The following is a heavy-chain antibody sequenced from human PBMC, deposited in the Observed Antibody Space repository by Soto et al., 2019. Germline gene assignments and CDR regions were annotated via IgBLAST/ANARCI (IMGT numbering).Heavy chain of an antibody. V-gene: IGHV4-59*01. CDR3: SRGYRYGYVTFDY. CDR2: SYYSGST. Sequence: QVQLQESGPGLVKPSETLSLTCTVSGGSITSYYWSWIRQPPGKGLEWIGYSYYSGSTNYNPSLERRVTISVDTSKNPFPLKLGSVTAADTAVYSWSRGYRYGYVTFDYWGQGNLVTVSS. D-gene: IGHD5-18*01. J-gene: IGHJ4*02. CDR1: GGSITSYY.